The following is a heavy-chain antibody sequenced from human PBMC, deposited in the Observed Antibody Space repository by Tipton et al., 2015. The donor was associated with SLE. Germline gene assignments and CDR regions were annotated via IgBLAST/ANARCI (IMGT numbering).Heavy chain of an antibody. CDR1: GGSISSNY. D-gene: IGHD3-10*01. J-gene: IGHJ4*02. CDR3: ARDDVLLWFRGFDY. Sequence: TLSLTCSVSGGSISSNYWSWIRQHPRKGLEWIGEINHSGSTNYNPSLKSRVTISVDTSKNQFSLKLSSVTAADTAVYYCARDDVLLWFRGFDYWGQGTLVTVSS. CDR2: INHSGST. V-gene: IGHV4-34*01.